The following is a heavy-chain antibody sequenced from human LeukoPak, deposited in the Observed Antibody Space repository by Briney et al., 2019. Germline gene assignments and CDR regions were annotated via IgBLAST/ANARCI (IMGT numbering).Heavy chain of an antibody. CDR2: MFYSGNT. D-gene: IGHD2-21*01. V-gene: IGHV4-39*01. CDR3: ARHVVGNYDLLSFDY. J-gene: IGHJ4*02. CDR1: GGSIISSSYY. Sequence: SETLSLTCGLSGGSIISSSYYWGWIRQPPGKGLEWIASMFYSGNTHYNPSLKSRVTMSVDTTENQFSLKLSSVTAADTAVYYCARHVVGNYDLLSFDYWGQGSLVTVSS.